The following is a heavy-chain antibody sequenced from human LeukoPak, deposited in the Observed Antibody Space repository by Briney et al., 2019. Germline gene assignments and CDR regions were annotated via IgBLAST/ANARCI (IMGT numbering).Heavy chain of an antibody. V-gene: IGHV3-9*01. Sequence: GGSLRLSCAASGFTLDEYAMQGVRQAAGKGLDGVAGVSWNRGSIGYADSVKGRFTISRDNATNSLYLQMHSLRAEDTALYYCAKGPWFGELLVYFDYWGQGTLVTVSS. J-gene: IGHJ4*02. D-gene: IGHD3-10*01. CDR3: AKGPWFGELLVYFDY. CDR2: VSWNRGSI. CDR1: GFTLDEYA.